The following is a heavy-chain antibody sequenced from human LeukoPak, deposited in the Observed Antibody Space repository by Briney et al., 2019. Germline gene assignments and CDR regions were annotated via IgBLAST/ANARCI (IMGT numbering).Heavy chain of an antibody. CDR3: ARLRFLEWLLTPLWWFDP. D-gene: IGHD3-3*01. CDR1: GGSISSYY. J-gene: IGHJ5*02. Sequence: SETLSLTCTVSGGSISSYYWSWIRQPPGKGLEWIGYIYYSGSTNYNPSLKSRVTISVDTSKNQFSLKLSSVTAGDTGGHCCARLRFLEWLLTPLWWFDPWGQGTLVTVSS. V-gene: IGHV4-59*08. CDR2: IYYSGST.